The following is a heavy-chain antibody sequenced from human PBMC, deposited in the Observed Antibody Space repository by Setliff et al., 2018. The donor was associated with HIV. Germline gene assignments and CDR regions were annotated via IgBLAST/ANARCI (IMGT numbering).Heavy chain of an antibody. CDR1: GGSFSGSH. D-gene: IGHD3-10*01. V-gene: IGHV4-34*12. Sequence: SQTLSLTCTIYGGSFSGSHWSWIRQSPGNGLEWIGEVLYNGGTRYNPSLKSRVNMSVDTSKDQFFLRLNSVTAADTALYYCAKLVTKARGVSWRMDYWGQGTLVTVSS. J-gene: IGHJ4*02. CDR2: VLYNGGT. CDR3: AKLVTKARGVSWRMDY.